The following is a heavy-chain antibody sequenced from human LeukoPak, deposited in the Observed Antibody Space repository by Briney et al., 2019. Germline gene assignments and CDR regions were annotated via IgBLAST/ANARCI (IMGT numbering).Heavy chain of an antibody. CDR3: AKVQKSGDYWDFFDY. CDR1: GFTFSSYA. Sequence: GGSLRLSCAASGFTFSSYAMSWVRQAPGKGLEWVSAISGSGGSTYYADSVRGRFTISRDSSKSMLYLHINSLRAEDTALYYCAKVQKSGDYWDFFDYWGQGTLVTVSS. J-gene: IGHJ4*02. V-gene: IGHV3-23*01. CDR2: ISGSGGST. D-gene: IGHD1-26*01.